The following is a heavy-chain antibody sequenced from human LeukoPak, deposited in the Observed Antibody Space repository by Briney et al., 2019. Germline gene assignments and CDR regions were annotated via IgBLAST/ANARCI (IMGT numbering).Heavy chain of an antibody. CDR1: GFSFSSYG. D-gene: IGHD2-2*01. V-gene: IGHV3-30*18. CDR2: ISNDGSIT. Sequence: GGSLRLSCAASGFSFSSYGMHWVRQAPGKGLEWVAVISNDGSITKYGDSVKGRFTISRDNSKNTLYVQMNSLRTEDTAVYYCAKGPLRGTAAAIDYWGQETLVTVSS. J-gene: IGHJ4*02. CDR3: AKGPLRGTAAAIDY.